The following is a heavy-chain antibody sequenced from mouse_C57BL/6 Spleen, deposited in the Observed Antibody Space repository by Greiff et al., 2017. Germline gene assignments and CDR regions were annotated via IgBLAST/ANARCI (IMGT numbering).Heavy chain of an antibody. D-gene: IGHD2-2*01. CDR2: IYIGNGYT. J-gene: IGHJ1*03. V-gene: IGHV1-58*01. CDR1: GYTFTRYG. CDR3: PRPTMVTTRDRYFHV. Sequence: VHVKQSGAALVRPGSSVKMSCKTSGYTFTRYGINWVKQRPGQGLEWIGYIYIGNGYTEHTEKFKGKATLTSDTSSSTASMQLSSLTSEDSAIDFSPRPTMVTTRDRYFHVRGTGST.